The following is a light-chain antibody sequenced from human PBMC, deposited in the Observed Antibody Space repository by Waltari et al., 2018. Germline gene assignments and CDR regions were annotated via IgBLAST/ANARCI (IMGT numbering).Light chain of an antibody. Sequence: QSALTQPASVSGSPGQSITISCTGTSSDVGPYNYVTWYQQHPGRAPKLMIYEVSKRPSGVSNRFSGSKSGNTASLTISGLQAEDEADYYCNSYTSSSTLVFGGGTKLTVL. J-gene: IGLJ2*01. CDR3: NSYTSSSTLV. CDR2: EVS. V-gene: IGLV2-14*01. CDR1: SSDVGPYNY.